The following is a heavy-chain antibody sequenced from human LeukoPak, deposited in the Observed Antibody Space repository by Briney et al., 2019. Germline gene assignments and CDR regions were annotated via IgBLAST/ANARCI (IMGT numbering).Heavy chain of an antibody. D-gene: IGHD2-8*02. V-gene: IGHV3-33*06. CDR3: AKDSSVLVAADDY. CDR2: IWYDGSNK. J-gene: IGHJ4*02. CDR1: GFTFSSYG. Sequence: GRSLRLSCAASGFTFSSYGMHWVRQAPGKGLEWVAVIWYDGSNKYYADSVKGRFTISRDNSKNTLYLQMNSLRAEDTAVYYCAKDSSVLVAADDYWGQGTLVTVSS.